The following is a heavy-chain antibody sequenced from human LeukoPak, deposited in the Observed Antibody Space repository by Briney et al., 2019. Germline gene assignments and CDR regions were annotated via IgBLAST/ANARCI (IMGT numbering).Heavy chain of an antibody. V-gene: IGHV4-59*08. CDR3: AGHGQEGDPFGSGSHNAYDI. Sequence: PSETLSLTCTVSGGSISSDYWTWIRQPPGKRLEWVGYISYSGSTNYNTSLTSRGTISADTSKNQFSLKLRSVTAADTALYYCAGHGQEGDPFGSGSHNAYDIWGQGTLATVSS. CDR2: ISYSGST. J-gene: IGHJ3*02. CDR1: GGSISSDY. D-gene: IGHD3-10*01.